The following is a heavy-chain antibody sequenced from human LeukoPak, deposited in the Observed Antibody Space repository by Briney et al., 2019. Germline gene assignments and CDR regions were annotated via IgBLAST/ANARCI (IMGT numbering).Heavy chain of an antibody. J-gene: IGHJ5*02. V-gene: IGHV1-69*05. CDR2: IIPTYRTP. CDR3: ARGATGTTFYHRLDP. CDR1: GGTFGIYG. Sequence: SMKVSCKASGGTFGIYGMSWVRQAPGHGLEWMGGIIPTYRTPTYAERFQGRVTITTDDSTSTVYMELTSLRSDDTAVYYCARGATGTTFYHRLDPWGQGTLVTVSS. D-gene: IGHD1-7*01.